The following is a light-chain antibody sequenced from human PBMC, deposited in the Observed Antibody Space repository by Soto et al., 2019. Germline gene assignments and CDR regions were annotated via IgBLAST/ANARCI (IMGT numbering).Light chain of an antibody. J-gene: IGLJ2*01. V-gene: IGLV4-60*03. Sequence: QSVLTQSSSASASLGSSVKLTCTLSSGHSSYIIAWHQQQPGKAPRYLMKLEGIGSYNKGGGVPDRFSGSSSGADRYLTICLLHSDDEADYYRETWDSNTHVFGGGTKLTVL. CDR1: SGHSSYI. CDR3: ETWDSNTHV. CDR2: LEGIGSY.